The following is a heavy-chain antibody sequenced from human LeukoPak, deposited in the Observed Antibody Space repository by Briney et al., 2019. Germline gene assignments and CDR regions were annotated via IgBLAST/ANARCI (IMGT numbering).Heavy chain of an antibody. V-gene: IGHV3-23*01. Sequence: GGSLRLSCVASVFTFSSYAMSWVRQAPGKGLEWVSAISGSGGSTYYADSVKGRFTISRDNSKNTLYLQMNSLRAEDTAVYYCAKAIRYCSSTSCPLNWFDPWGQGTLVTVSS. CDR2: ISGSGGST. CDR1: VFTFSSYA. CDR3: AKAIRYCSSTSCPLNWFDP. D-gene: IGHD2-2*01. J-gene: IGHJ5*02.